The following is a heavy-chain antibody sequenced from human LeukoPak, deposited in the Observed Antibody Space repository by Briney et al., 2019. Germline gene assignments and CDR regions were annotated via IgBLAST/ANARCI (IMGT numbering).Heavy chain of an antibody. CDR1: GYTLTDYA. D-gene: IGHD2-8*02. CDR2: INTNTGNP. V-gene: IGHV7-4-1*02. CDR3: ARDALLVRFDY. Sequence: ASVKVSCKASGYTLTDYAMHWVRQAPGQGLEWMGWINTNTGNPTYAQGFTGRFVFSFDTSVTTAYLQISSLEAEDTAVYYCARDALLVRFDYWGQGTLVTVSS. J-gene: IGHJ4*02.